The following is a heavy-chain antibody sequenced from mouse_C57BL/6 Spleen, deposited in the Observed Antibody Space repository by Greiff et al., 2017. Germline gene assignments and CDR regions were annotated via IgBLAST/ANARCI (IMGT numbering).Heavy chain of an antibody. V-gene: IGHV1-82*01. D-gene: IGHD1-2*01. CDR3: ARGGHYYGERYFDY. J-gene: IGHJ2*01. CDR1: GYAFSSSW. CDR2: IYPGDGDT. Sequence: VQLQQSGPELVKPGASVKISCKASGYAFSSSWMNWVKQRPGKGLEWIGRIYPGDGDTNYNGQFKGKATLTANKSSSTAYMQLSSLTSEDSAVYFSARGGHYYGERYFDYWGQGTTLTVSS.